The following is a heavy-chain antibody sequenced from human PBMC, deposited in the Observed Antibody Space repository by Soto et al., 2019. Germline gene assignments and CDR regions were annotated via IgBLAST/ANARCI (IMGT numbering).Heavy chain of an antibody. CDR3: ARIHYDSSGYSIRGFDY. D-gene: IGHD3-22*01. CDR1: GGSVSSGSYY. J-gene: IGHJ4*02. V-gene: IGHV4-61*01. CDR2: IYYSGST. Sequence: KPSETLSLTCTVSGGSVSSGSYYWSWIRQPPGKGLEWIGYIYYSGSTNYNPSLKSRVTISVDTSKNQFSLKLSSVTAADTAVYYCARIHYDSSGYSIRGFDYWGQGTLVTVSS.